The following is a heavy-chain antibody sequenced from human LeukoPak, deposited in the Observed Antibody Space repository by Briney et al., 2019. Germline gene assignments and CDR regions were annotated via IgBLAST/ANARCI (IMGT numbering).Heavy chain of an antibody. Sequence: ASVKVSCKASGYTFTSYGISWVRQAPGQGLEWMGWISAYNGNTNYAQKLQGRVTMTTDTSTSTAYMELRSLRSDGTAVYYCARDDVQYQLLRNAFDIWGQGTMVTVSS. CDR2: ISAYNGNT. D-gene: IGHD2-2*01. CDR3: ARDDVQYQLLRNAFDI. V-gene: IGHV1-18*01. CDR1: GYTFTSYG. J-gene: IGHJ3*02.